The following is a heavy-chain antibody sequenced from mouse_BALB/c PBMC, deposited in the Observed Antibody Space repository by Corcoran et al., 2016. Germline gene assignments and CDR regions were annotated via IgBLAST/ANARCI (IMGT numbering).Heavy chain of an antibody. V-gene: IGHV1-81*01. J-gene: IGHJ3*01. D-gene: IGHD3-3*01. CDR3: ARSRVLGSSSFAY. CDR1: GYTFTAYV. Sequence: QVQLQQSGPELVKPGASVKMSCKASGYTFTAYVISWVKQRTGQGLEWIGEIYPGSGSTYYNEKFKGKATLTADKSSNTAYMQLSSLTSEDSAVYFCARSRVLGSSSFAYWGQGTLVTVSA. CDR2: IYPGSGST.